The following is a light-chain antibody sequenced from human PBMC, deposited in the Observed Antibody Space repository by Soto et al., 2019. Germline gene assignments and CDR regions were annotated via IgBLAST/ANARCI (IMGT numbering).Light chain of an antibody. V-gene: IGLV2-14*01. CDR1: GSDVGNYKY. Sequence: QSALAQPASVSGSPGQSITISCTGTGSDVGNYKYVSWYQQHPGKAPKLMIYEVSNRPSGVSNRFSSSKSGNTASLTISGLQAEDETDYYCFSYTSSGTYVFGTGTKVIVL. CDR3: FSYTSSGTYV. J-gene: IGLJ1*01. CDR2: EVS.